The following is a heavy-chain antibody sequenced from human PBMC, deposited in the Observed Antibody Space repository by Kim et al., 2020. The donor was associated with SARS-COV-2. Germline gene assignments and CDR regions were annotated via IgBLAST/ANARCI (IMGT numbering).Heavy chain of an antibody. CDR2: ISTSSTYT. V-gene: IGHV3-11*06. D-gene: IGHD1-26*01. Sequence: GGSLRLSCSASGFIFSDHYMSWIRQAPGEGLEWISYISTSSTYTNYADSVKGRFTISRDNTKNLLYLQMNSLRADDTAVYYCARESSGSHFNWGQGTLVT. CDR3: ARESSGSHFN. J-gene: IGHJ4*02. CDR1: GFIFSDHY.